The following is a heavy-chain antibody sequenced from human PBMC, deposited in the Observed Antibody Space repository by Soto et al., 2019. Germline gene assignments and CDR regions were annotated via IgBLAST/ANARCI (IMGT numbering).Heavy chain of an antibody. J-gene: IGHJ2*01. D-gene: IGHD1-20*01. CDR1: GYTFTRYG. CDR3: EREVFRYFDL. V-gene: IGHV1-18*01. Sequence: QVHLVQSGAEVKKPGASVKVSCKASGYTFTRYGITWVRQAPGQGLEWMGSISAYNANTNYAQKIQGRLTMTTDTSTSTAYMELRSLTSDDTAVYYCEREVFRYFDLWGRGTLVSVSS. CDR2: ISAYNANT.